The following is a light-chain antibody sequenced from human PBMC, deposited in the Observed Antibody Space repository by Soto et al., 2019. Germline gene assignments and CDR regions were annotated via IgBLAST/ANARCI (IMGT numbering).Light chain of an antibody. CDR2: EAS. Sequence: AIPVTQSPSSLSASVGDRVTISCRASQGIGNDLGWYQQKPGKATKLLIYEASTLQTGVASRFSGSGSGTDFTLTISSLQPEDFATYYCLQDYGYPWTFGQGTKVEVK. J-gene: IGKJ1*01. CDR3: LQDYGYPWT. V-gene: IGKV1-6*01. CDR1: QGIGND.